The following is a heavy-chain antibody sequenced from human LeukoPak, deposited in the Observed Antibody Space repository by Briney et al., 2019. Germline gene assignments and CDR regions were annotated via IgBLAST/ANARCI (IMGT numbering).Heavy chain of an antibody. CDR2: INRSGGT. D-gene: IGHD3-3*01. J-gene: IGHJ4*02. CDR1: GGSFSGYY. V-gene: IGHV4-34*01. CDR3: ARGHNEGAYYYGFTY. Sequence: PSETLSLTCAVYGGSFSGYYWTWIRQPPAKGLEWIGEINRSGGTNYNPSLKSRVTISGDTSKNQFSLKLSSVTAAVTALYYCARGHNEGAYYYGFTYWGQGTLVTVSS.